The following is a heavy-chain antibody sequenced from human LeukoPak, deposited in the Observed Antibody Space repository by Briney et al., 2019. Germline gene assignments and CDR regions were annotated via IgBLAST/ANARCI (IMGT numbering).Heavy chain of an antibody. Sequence: SETLSLTCTVSGASISNYYWSWIRQTSEKGLEWMGHIHSSGGSSYYPSLKSRLTLSIGTSRNQLSLKLPSVTAADTAVYFCARLGSYHDFWGQGALVTVSS. CDR2: IHSSGGS. CDR3: ARLGSYHDF. CDR1: GASISNYY. V-gene: IGHV4-4*09. D-gene: IGHD1-26*01. J-gene: IGHJ4*02.